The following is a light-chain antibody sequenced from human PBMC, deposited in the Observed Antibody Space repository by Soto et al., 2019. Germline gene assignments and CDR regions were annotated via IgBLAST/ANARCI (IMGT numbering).Light chain of an antibody. CDR2: DAP. V-gene: IGKV3-11*01. CDR3: QQRSNWPLT. J-gene: IGKJ4*01. CDR1: QSVSSY. Sequence: IGLSHLPRRLNLSPGERATLSCRASQSVSSYLASYQPKPGQAPRLLTYDAPNRATGIPARFSGSGSGTDFTLTISSLEPEDFAVYYCQQRSNWPLTFGGGTTVEI.